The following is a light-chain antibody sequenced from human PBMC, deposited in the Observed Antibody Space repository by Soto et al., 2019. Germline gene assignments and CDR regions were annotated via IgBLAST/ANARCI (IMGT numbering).Light chain of an antibody. CDR2: DVS. Sequence: QSALTQPASVSGSPGQSITISCTGTRSDVGGYNYVSWYQQHSGKAPKLMIYDVSNRPSGVSNRCSGSKSGNTASLTISGLQSEDEAAYYCSSYTSSSTYVFGTGTKVTVL. V-gene: IGLV2-14*01. CDR3: SSYTSSSTYV. CDR1: RSDVGGYNY. J-gene: IGLJ1*01.